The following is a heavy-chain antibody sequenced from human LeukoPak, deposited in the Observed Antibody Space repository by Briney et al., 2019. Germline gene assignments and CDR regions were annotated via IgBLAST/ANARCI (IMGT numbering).Heavy chain of an antibody. CDR3: ARGLGYSYGYGIDY. V-gene: IGHV3-30*03. J-gene: IGHJ4*02. CDR2: VAYDGSNK. D-gene: IGHD5-18*01. Sequence: PGRSLRLSCAASGFIFSNYGMHWVRKAPGKGPEWVAVVAYDGSNKYYAESEEGRFTISRDNSKNTLYLQMNSLRAEDTAVYSCARGLGYSYGYGIDYWGQGTLVIASS. CDR1: GFIFSNYG.